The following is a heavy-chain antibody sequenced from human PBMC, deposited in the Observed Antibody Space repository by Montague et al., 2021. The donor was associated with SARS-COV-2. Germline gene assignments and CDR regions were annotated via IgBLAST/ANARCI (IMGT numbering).Heavy chain of an antibody. V-gene: IGHV4-59*11. Sequence: SETLSLTCGVSGGSISGHYWSWIRQPPGKGLEWIGNFDHSGDTKYNPSLKSRATVSVDTSKNQFALRLHSVTAADTAVYYCAREFRIELWQTNWYFGLWGRGTLVAVSS. J-gene: IGHJ2*01. D-gene: IGHD3-16*01. CDR2: FDHSGDT. CDR3: AREFRIELWQTNWYFGL. CDR1: GGSISGHY.